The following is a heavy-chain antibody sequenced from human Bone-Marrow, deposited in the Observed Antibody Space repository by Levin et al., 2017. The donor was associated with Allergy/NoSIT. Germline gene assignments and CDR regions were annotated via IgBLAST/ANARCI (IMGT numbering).Heavy chain of an antibody. Sequence: VASVKVSCKASGYTFTSYGISWVRQAPGQGLEWMGWISAYNGNTNYAQKLQGRVTMTTDTSTSTAYMELRSLRSDDTAVYYCARDLVGSTNYGMDVWGQGTTVTVSS. CDR3: ARDLVGSTNYGMDV. V-gene: IGHV1-18*01. J-gene: IGHJ6*02. CDR1: GYTFTSYG. CDR2: ISAYNGNT. D-gene: IGHD2-2*01.